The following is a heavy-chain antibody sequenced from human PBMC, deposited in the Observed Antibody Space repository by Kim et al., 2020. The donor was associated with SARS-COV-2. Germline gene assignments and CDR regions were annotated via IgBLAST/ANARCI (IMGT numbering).Heavy chain of an antibody. V-gene: IGHV1-69*01. J-gene: IGHJ4*02. D-gene: IGHD2-15*01. CDR3: ARDRGGGGSCYFDY. Sequence: APEFEGRVTITADESTSTAYMELSSLRSEDTAVYYCARDRGGGGSCYFDYWGQGTLVTVSS.